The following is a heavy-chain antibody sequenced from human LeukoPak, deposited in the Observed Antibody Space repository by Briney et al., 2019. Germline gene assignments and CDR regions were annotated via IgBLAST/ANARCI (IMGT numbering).Heavy chain of an antibody. V-gene: IGHV4-59*01. J-gene: IGHJ5*02. CDR1: GGSISSYY. CDR3: ASSIYDYVPFDP. D-gene: IGHD3-16*01. Sequence: SETLSLTCTVSGGSISSYYWSWIRQPPGKGLEWIGYIYYSGSTNYNPSLKSRVTMSVDTSKNQFSLKLSSVTAADTAVYYCASSIYDYVPFDPWGQGTLVTVSS. CDR2: IYYSGST.